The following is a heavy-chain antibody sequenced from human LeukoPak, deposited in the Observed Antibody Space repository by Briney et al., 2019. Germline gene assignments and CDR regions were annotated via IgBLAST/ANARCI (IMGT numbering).Heavy chain of an antibody. CDR1: GGSISSYY. CDR3: ALDTLGYYVSGSPNWFDP. CDR2: IYTSGST. J-gene: IGHJ5*02. D-gene: IGHD3-10*01. V-gene: IGHV4-4*07. Sequence: SETLSLTCTVSGGSISSYYWSWIRQPAGKGLEWIGRIYTSGSTNYNPSLTSRVTMPVDTSKNQFSLQLSSVTAAHTAVYYLALDTLGYYVSGSPNWFDPWGQGTLVTVSS.